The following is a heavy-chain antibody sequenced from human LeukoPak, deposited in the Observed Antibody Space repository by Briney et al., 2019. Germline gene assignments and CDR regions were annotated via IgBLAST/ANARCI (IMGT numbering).Heavy chain of an antibody. CDR2: IKSDGSST. D-gene: IGHD6-13*01. Sequence: GGSLRLSCAASGFTFSSYWVHWVRQAPGKGLVWVSRIKSDGSSTSYADSVKGRFTISRDNAKNTLYLQMNSLRAEDTAVYYCARVGRYSSWYGTDFDYWGQGNLVTVSS. CDR3: ARVGRYSSWYGTDFDY. CDR1: GFTFSSYW. J-gene: IGHJ4*02. V-gene: IGHV3-74*01.